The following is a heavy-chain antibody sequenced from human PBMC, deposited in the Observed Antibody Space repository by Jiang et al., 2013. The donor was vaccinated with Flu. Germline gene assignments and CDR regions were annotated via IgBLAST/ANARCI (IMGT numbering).Heavy chain of an antibody. Sequence: TLTCTFSGFSLSTSGMSVSWIRQPPGKALEWLARIDWDNDKYYTTSLKTRLTISKDTAKNQVVLTMTNMGPADTATYYCARILGGSDFDYWGQGTLVTVSS. CDR1: GFSLSTSGMS. D-gene: IGHD3-16*01. V-gene: IGHV2-70*11. CDR2: IDWDNDK. CDR3: ARILGGSDFDY. J-gene: IGHJ4*02.